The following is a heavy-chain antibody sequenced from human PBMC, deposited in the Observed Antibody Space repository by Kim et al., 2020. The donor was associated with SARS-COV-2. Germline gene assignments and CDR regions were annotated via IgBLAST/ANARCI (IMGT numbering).Heavy chain of an antibody. D-gene: IGHD4-17*01. Sequence: GESLKISCKGSGYSFTSYWISWVRQMPGKGLEWMGRIDPSDSYTNYSPSFQGHVTISADKSISTAYLQWSSLKASDTAMYYCARQGEGDMTTVTTYWFDPWGQGTLVTVSS. J-gene: IGHJ5*02. V-gene: IGHV5-10-1*01. CDR1: GYSFTSYW. CDR3: ARQGEGDMTTVTTYWFDP. CDR2: IDPSDSYT.